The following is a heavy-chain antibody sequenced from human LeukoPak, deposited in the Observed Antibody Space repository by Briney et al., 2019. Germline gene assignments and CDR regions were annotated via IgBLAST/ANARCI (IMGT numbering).Heavy chain of an antibody. D-gene: IGHD3-10*01. CDR2: IYYDGSGS. CDR1: RFTFSAYG. J-gene: IGHJ6*02. V-gene: IGHV3-33*08. Sequence: GGSLILSCAASRFTFSAYGMHWVRQAPGKGLEWVAVIYYDGSGSYYGDSVKGRFTISRDNSKNTLYLQMNSLRAEDTAVYYCARYYGSGRGYYGLDVWGQGTTVTVSS. CDR3: ARYYGSGRGYYGLDV.